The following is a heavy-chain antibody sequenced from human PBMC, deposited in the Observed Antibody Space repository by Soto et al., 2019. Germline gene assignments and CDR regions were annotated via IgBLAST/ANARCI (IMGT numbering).Heavy chain of an antibody. CDR3: ARXXXXXSDCDLGY. Sequence: QVQLVESGGGVVQPGRSLRLSCAVSGFTFSSHAMHWVRQAPGKGLEWVALISSDGSNKYYADSVKGRFTTYRDNSKNTXXLQMXXXXXXXTAVYYCARXXXXXSDCDLGYWGQGALVTVSS. V-gene: IGHV3-30-3*01. D-gene: IGHD2-21*01. CDR1: GFTFSSHA. J-gene: IGHJ4*02. CDR2: ISSDGSNK.